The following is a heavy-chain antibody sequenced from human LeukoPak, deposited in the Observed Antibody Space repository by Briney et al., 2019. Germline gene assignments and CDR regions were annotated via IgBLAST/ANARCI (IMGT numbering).Heavy chain of an antibody. CDR2: ISNSGDTT. Sequence: PGGSLRLSCAASGFTFSTYAMTWVRPAPGKGPEWISVISNSGDTTYYADSVKGRFTISRDNSRNTLYVQMNGLRDDDTAIYYCAKISTRGSSQATDYWGQGTLVTVSS. V-gene: IGHV3-23*01. CDR1: GFTFSTYA. D-gene: IGHD6-6*01. J-gene: IGHJ4*02. CDR3: AKISTRGSSQATDY.